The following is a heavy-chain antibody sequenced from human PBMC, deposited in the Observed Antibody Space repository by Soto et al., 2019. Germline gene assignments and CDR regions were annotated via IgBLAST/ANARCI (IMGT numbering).Heavy chain of an antibody. CDR3: ARECRPPITGNTGFDP. D-gene: IGHD1-7*01. V-gene: IGHV1-3*01. Sequence: ASVKVSCKASGYSFTTYAIHWVRQAPGQRLEWMGWINAGNGNTKYSQKFQGRVTITRDTSANTAYMELSSLRSEDTAIYYCARECRPPITGNTGFDPWGQGTLVTVSS. CDR1: GYSFTTYA. J-gene: IGHJ5*02. CDR2: INAGNGNT.